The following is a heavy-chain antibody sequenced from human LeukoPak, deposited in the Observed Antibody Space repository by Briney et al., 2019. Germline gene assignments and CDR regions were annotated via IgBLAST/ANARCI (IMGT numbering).Heavy chain of an antibody. CDR1: GFTFSNYW. V-gene: IGHV3-74*01. J-gene: IGHJ6*03. Sequence: GGSLRLSCAASGFTFSNYWMHWVRQAPGKGLVWVSRINSDGSSTSYADSVKGRFTISRDNSKNTLYLQMNSLRAEDTAVYYCAKQPSPYYYYYMDVWGKGTTVTVSS. CDR2: INSDGSST. CDR3: AKQPSPYYYYYMDV. D-gene: IGHD5-18*01.